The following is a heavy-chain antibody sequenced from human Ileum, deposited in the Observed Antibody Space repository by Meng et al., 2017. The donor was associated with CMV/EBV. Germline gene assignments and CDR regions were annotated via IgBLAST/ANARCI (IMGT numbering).Heavy chain of an antibody. CDR2: IYYSGST. J-gene: IGHJ6*02. CDR1: GSVSSGSYY. D-gene: IGHD2-2*01. Sequence: GSVSSGSYYWSWIRQPPGKGLEWIGYIYYSGSTNYNPSLKSRVTISVDTSKNQFSLKLSSVTAADTAVYYCARDVVPAAKAYYGMDVWGQGTTVTVSS. V-gene: IGHV4-61*01. CDR3: ARDVVPAAKAYYGMDV.